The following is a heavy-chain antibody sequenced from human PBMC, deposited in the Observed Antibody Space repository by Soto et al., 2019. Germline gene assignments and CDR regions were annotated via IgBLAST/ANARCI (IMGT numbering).Heavy chain of an antibody. D-gene: IGHD4-17*01. J-gene: IGHJ5*02. V-gene: IGHV4-30-4*01. CDR1: GGSISSGDYY. CDR2: IYYSGRT. CDR3: ARRNIRYTTLTTFWFDP. Sequence: QVQLQESGPGLVKHSQTLSLTCTVSGGSISSGDYYWSWIRQPPGKGLEWIGYIYYSGRTYYNPSLKRRVTISVDTSKNQFSLKLSSVTAADTAVYYCARRNIRYTTLTTFWFDPWGQGTLVTVSS.